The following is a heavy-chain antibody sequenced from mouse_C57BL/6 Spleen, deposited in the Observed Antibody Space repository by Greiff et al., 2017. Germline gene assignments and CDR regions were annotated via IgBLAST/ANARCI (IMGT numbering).Heavy chain of an antibody. V-gene: IGHV3-6*01. CDR3: ARGATVVEFDY. J-gene: IGHJ2*01. CDR1: GYSITSGYY. D-gene: IGHD1-1*01. Sequence: VQLKESGPGLVKPSQSLSLTCSVTGYSITSGYYWNWIRQFPGNKLEWMGYISYDGSNNYNPSLKNRISITRDTSKNQFFLKLNSVTTEDTATYYCARGATVVEFDYWGQGTTLTVSS. CDR2: ISYDGSN.